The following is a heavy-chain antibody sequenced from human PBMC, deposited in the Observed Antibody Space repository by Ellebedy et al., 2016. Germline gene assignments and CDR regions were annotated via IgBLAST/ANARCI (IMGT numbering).Heavy chain of an antibody. CDR2: ISNGGSTI. Sequence: GESLKISCAASGFTFSDYYMSWIRQAPGQGLEWVSYISNGGSTIYYADSVKGRFTISWDNAKNSLYLQMSSLRAEDTAVYYCARDRRFLEWFGEYFDYWGQGTLVTVSS. D-gene: IGHD3-3*01. CDR1: GFTFSDYY. V-gene: IGHV3-11*04. CDR3: ARDRRFLEWFGEYFDY. J-gene: IGHJ4*02.